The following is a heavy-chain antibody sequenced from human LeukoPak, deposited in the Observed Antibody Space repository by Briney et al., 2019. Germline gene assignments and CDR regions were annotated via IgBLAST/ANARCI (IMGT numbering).Heavy chain of an antibody. CDR3: AREDYTNWFDP. CDR2: IYYSGST. D-gene: IGHD3-3*01. V-gene: IGHV4-30-4*01. CDR1: GGSISSGDYY. Sequence: SETLFLTCTVSGGSISSGDYYWSWIRQPPGKGLEWIGYIYYSGSTYYNPSLKSRVTISVDTSKNQFSLKLSSVTAADTAVYYCAREDYTNWFDPWGQGTLVTVSS. J-gene: IGHJ5*02.